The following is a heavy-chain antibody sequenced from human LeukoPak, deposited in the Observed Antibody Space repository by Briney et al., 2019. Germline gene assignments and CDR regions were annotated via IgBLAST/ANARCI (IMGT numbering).Heavy chain of an antibody. CDR2: IYHSGST. CDR3: ARDIRWIAAAGTGNWFDP. Sequence: PSETLSLTCTVSGGSISSSSYYWSWIRQPPGKGLEWIGYIYHSGSTYYNPSLKSRVTISVDRSKNQFSLKLSSVTAADTAVYYCARDIRWIAAAGTGNWFDPWGQGTLVTVSS. J-gene: IGHJ5*02. CDR1: GGSISSSSYY. D-gene: IGHD6-13*01. V-gene: IGHV4-30-2*01.